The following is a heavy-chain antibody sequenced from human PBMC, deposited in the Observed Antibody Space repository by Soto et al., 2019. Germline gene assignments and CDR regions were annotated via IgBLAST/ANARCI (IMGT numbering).Heavy chain of an antibody. D-gene: IGHD2-8*01. CDR3: ARYPHFVLMVYAIDY. Sequence: EVQLVESGGGLVQPGGSLRLSCAASGFTFSSYWMSWVRQAPGKGLEGVANIKQDGSEKYYVDSVKGRFTISRDNAKNSLYLQMNSLRAEDTAVYYCARYPHFVLMVYAIDYWGQGTLVTVSS. CDR1: GFTFSSYW. CDR2: IKQDGSEK. V-gene: IGHV3-7*05. J-gene: IGHJ4*02.